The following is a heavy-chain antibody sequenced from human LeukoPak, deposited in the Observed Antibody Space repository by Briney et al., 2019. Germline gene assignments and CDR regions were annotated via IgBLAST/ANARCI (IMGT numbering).Heavy chain of an antibody. D-gene: IGHD6-13*01. CDR3: ARGRSSSWYAGEYFDY. Sequence: GGSLRLSCAASGFTFSSYAMSWVRQAPGKGLEWVSAISGSGGSTYYADSVKGRFTISRDNSKNTLYLQMGSLRAEDTAVYYCARGRSSSWYAGEYFDYWGQGTLVTVSS. CDR2: ISGSGGST. CDR1: GFTFSSYA. J-gene: IGHJ4*02. V-gene: IGHV3-23*01.